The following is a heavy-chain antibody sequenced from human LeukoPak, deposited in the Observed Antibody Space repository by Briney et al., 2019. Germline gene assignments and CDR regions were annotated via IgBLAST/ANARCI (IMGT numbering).Heavy chain of an antibody. Sequence: SETLSLTCTVSGASIENHYWSWIRQPAGKGLEWIGRFELSGTTKYNPSLKSRITMSVDTSKNQFSLELNSVTAADTAVYYCARWRGGGSGLYYFDYWGQGTLVTVSS. CDR1: GASIENHY. CDR2: FELSGTT. V-gene: IGHV4-4*07. D-gene: IGHD3-10*01. J-gene: IGHJ4*02. CDR3: ARWRGGGSGLYYFDY.